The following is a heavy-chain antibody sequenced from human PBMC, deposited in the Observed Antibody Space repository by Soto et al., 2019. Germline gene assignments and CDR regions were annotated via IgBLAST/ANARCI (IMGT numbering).Heavy chain of an antibody. D-gene: IGHD3-16*02. CDR2: ISAYNGNT. V-gene: IGHV1-18*01. J-gene: IGHJ4*02. Sequence: GASVKVSCKASGYTFTSYGISWVRQAPGQGLEWMGWISAYNGNTNYAQKLQGRVTMTTDTSTSTAYMELRSLRSDDTAVYYCARDKPMITFGGVIATFDYWGQGTLVTGSS. CDR3: ARDKPMITFGGVIATFDY. CDR1: GYTFTSYG.